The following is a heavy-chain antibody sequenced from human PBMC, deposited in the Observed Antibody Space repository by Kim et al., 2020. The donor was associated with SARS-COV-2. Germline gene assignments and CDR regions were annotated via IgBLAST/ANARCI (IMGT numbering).Heavy chain of an antibody. D-gene: IGHD3-22*01. Sequence: GESLKISCKGSGYSFTSYWIGWVRQMPGKGLEWMGIIYPGDSDTRYSPSFQGQVTISADKSISTAYLQWSSLKASDTAMYYCARHRSRLTYCDSSGYNLGYYGMDVWGEGTTVTVSS. CDR3: ARHRSRLTYCDSSGYNLGYYGMDV. J-gene: IGHJ6*04. CDR1: GYSFTSYW. CDR2: IYPGDSDT. V-gene: IGHV5-51*01.